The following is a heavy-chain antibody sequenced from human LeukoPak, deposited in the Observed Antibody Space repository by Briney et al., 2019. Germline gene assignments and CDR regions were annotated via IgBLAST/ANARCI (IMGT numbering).Heavy chain of an antibody. V-gene: IGHV4-34*01. Sequence: SETLSLTCAVYGGSFSGYYWSWIRQPPGKGLEWIGEINHSGSTYYNPSLKSRVTISVDTSKNQFSLKLSSVTAADTAVYYCARDHRYYGSGSYLSHKPTASVDYWGQGTLVTVSS. CDR2: INHSGST. CDR1: GGSFSGYY. D-gene: IGHD3-10*01. CDR3: ARDHRYYGSGSYLSHKPTASVDY. J-gene: IGHJ4*02.